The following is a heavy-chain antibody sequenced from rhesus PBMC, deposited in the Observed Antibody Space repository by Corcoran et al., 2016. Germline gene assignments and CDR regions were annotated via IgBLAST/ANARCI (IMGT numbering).Heavy chain of an antibody. D-gene: IGHD1-44*02. CDR1: GGSISSNY. CDR2: ITYSGST. Sequence: QLQLQESGPGLVKPSETLSLTCAVSGGSISSNYWSWIRQAPGQGLEWIGYITYSGSTSYNPSLKSRVTISRDTSKNQFSLKLSSVTAADTAVYYCARVGGSYLYYFDYWGQGVLVTVSS. CDR3: ARVGGSYLYYFDY. V-gene: IGHV4-122*02. J-gene: IGHJ4*01.